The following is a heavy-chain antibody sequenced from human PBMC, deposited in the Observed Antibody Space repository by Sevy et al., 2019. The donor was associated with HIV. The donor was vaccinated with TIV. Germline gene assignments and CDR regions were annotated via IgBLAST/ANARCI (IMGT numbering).Heavy chain of an antibody. D-gene: IGHD2-8*01. V-gene: IGHV3-30-3*01. J-gene: IGHJ4*02. CDR1: GFSFSHYA. CDR3: ARVAVSYCTNDCYHRFHY. CDR2: ISYDGTHK. Sequence: GGSLRLSCAASGFSFSHYAFLWVRQAPGKGLEWVSLISYDGTHKYYADSVKVRFTISRDNSKNTLFLQMTNMKPDDTAVYYCARVAVSYCTNDCYHRFHYWGQGTLVTVSS.